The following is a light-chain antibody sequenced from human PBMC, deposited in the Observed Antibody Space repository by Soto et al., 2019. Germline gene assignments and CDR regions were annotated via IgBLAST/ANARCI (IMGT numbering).Light chain of an antibody. V-gene: IGLV1-40*01. CDR2: GNT. J-gene: IGLJ3*02. CDR1: SSNIGAGSA. CDR3: QSYDSTPSNYWV. Sequence: QSVLTQPPLVSGAPGQRVTISCTGSSSNIGAGSAVHWYQQLPGTAPKLLIYGNTNRPSGVPDRFSGSKSGTSASLAITGLQAEDEAEYYCQSYDSTPSNYWVFGGGTKVTVL.